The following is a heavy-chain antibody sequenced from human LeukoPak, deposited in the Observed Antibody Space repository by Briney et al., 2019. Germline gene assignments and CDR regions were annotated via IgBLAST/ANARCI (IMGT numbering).Heavy chain of an antibody. CDR1: GYTFTGYY. V-gene: IGHV1-2*02. Sequence: ASVKVSCKASGYTFTGYYMHWVRQAPGQGLEWMGWINPNSGGTNYAQKFQGRVTMTRDTSISTAYMELSRLRSDDTGVYYCARDRFPFGYCRAGSCYADYWGQGTLVTVSS. J-gene: IGHJ4*02. CDR3: ARDRFPFGYCRAGSCYADY. D-gene: IGHD2-15*01. CDR2: INPNSGGT.